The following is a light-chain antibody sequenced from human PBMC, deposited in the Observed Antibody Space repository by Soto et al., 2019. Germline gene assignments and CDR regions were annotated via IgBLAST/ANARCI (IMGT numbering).Light chain of an antibody. J-gene: IGKJ1*01. CDR3: QQYRDYSWT. CDR2: TAS. V-gene: IGKV1-5*03. Sequence: IQMTQSPSTVSASVGDRVAISCRASQSIGIWLAWYQQKPGKAPRFLIYTASTLLGGVPSRFSGSGSGTEFTLTIISLQPDDFATYYCQQYRDYSWTFGQGTKVEIK. CDR1: QSIGIW.